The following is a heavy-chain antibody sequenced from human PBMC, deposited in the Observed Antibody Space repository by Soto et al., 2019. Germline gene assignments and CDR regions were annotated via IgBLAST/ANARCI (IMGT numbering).Heavy chain of an antibody. Sequence: QVQLQESGPGLVEPSGTLSLTCAVSSGSISSSNWWSWVRQPPGKGLEWIGEIHHSGGTNYNPSLKSRVTMSVDKSKYQFSMQLRFVNTADTAVYYCTRIDVPALRGWWTRYYYYYYMDVWGKGTTVSVSS. J-gene: IGHJ6*03. CDR1: SGSISSSNW. D-gene: IGHD2-15*01. CDR3: TRIDVPALRGWWTRYYYYYYMDV. CDR2: IHHSGGT. V-gene: IGHV4-4*02.